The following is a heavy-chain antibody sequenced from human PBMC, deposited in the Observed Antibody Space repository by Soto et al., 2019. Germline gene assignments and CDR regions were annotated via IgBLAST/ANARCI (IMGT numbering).Heavy chain of an antibody. V-gene: IGHV3-11*01. D-gene: IGHD1-1*01. J-gene: IGHJ4*02. Sequence: EGARRLSCAAPGLSLSDYYMSWIRQAPGKGLEWVSYITSDGSPIYYADSVRGRFTISRDSAKNSVSLQMNSLRAEDTAMYYCAGGQMSTISYDYCGQVTLVTVS. CDR3: AGGQMSTISYDY. CDR1: GLSLSDYY. CDR2: ITSDGSPI.